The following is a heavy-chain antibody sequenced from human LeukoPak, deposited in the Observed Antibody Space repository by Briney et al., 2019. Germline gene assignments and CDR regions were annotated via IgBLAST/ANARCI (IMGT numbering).Heavy chain of an antibody. J-gene: IGHJ6*03. CDR1: GFTFSSYS. Sequence: PGGSLRLSCAASGFTFSSYSMNWVRQAPGKGLEWVSHISSSSSTIYYADSVKGRFTISRDNAKNSLYLQMNSLRAEDTAVYYCASANYGSGSYYLYYYYYMDVWGKGTTVTVSS. CDR3: ASANYGSGSYYLYYYYYMDV. D-gene: IGHD3-10*01. CDR2: ISSSSSTI. V-gene: IGHV3-48*04.